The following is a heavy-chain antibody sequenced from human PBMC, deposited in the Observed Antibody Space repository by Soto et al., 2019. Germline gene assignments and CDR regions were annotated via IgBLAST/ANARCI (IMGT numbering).Heavy chain of an antibody. CDR1: GYTFTSYY. CDR2: IDPSGGST. Sequence: QVQLVQSGAEVKKPGASVKISCKASGYTFTSYYIHWVRQAPGQGLEWMTMIDPSGGSTRYAQKFQGRVTMTRDTSTSTVYLELSSLRSDDTAVYYCARRDGAFDIWGQGTVVTVSS. J-gene: IGHJ3*02. CDR3: ARRDGAFDI. V-gene: IGHV1-46*01.